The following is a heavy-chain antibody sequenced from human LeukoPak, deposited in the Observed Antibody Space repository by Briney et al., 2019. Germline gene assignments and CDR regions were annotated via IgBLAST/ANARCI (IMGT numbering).Heavy chain of an antibody. CDR1: GFTFDDYA. D-gene: IGHD7-27*01. V-gene: IGHV3-43*02. CDR2: ISGDGSNT. Sequence: GGSLRLSCAASGFTFDDYAMHWVRQAPGKGLEWVSLISGDGSNTYYADSVKGGFTISRDNSKNSLYLQMNSLRIEDTAFYYCAKDRKDWGLFDYWGQGTLVTVSS. J-gene: IGHJ4*02. CDR3: AKDRKDWGLFDY.